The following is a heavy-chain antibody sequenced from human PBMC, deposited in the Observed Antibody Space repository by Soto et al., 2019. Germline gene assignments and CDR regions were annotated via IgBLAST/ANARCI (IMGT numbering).Heavy chain of an antibody. V-gene: IGHV3-21*01. CDR2: ISKSDYT. CDR1: GFGFNNYG. Sequence: GGCMRLSCTSSGFGFNNYGINWVRQAPGKGLEWVSSISKSDYTYYSDSVKGRFTISRDNAKNSVSLQMNTLRVEDTAVYYCAREDSIIIPAVSDFWGQGTLVTVSS. CDR3: AREDSIIIPAVSDF. J-gene: IGHJ4*02. D-gene: IGHD2-2*01.